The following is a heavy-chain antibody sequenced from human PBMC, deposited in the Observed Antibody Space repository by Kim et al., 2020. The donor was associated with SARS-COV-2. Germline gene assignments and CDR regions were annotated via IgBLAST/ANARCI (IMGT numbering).Heavy chain of an antibody. V-gene: IGHV3-43*02. J-gene: IGHJ5*02. D-gene: IGHD3-10*01. CDR3: AKDIRVGRLWFGELSKNWFDP. Sequence: GGSLRLSCAASGFTFDDYAMHWVRQAPGKGLEWVSLISGDGGSTYYADSVKGRFTISRDNSKNSLYLQMNSLRNEDTALYYCAKDIRVGRLWFGELSKNWFDPWGQGTLVTVSS. CDR1: GFTFDDYA. CDR2: ISGDGGST.